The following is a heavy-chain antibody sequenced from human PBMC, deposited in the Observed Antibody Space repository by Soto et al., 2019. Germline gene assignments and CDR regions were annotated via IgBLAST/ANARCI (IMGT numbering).Heavy chain of an antibody. D-gene: IGHD3-3*01. CDR1: GYSFTSYW. CDR2: IYPGDSDT. Sequence: PGGSLKISCKGSGYSFTSYWIGWVRQMPGKGLEWMGIIYPGDSDTRYSPSFQGQVTISADKSISTAYLQWSSLKASDTAMYYCARPLDFWSGYFDYWGQGTLVTVSS. V-gene: IGHV5-51*01. CDR3: ARPLDFWSGYFDY. J-gene: IGHJ4*02.